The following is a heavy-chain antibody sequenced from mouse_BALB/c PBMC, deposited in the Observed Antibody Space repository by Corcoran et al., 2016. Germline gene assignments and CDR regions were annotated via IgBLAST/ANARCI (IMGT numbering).Heavy chain of an antibody. J-gene: IGHJ4*01. CDR3: ARSDRYDALDY. V-gene: IGHV9-1*02. CDR2: INTYTGEP. D-gene: IGHD2-14*01. Sequence: QTQLVLSGPERKKPGETVKISCKATVYTFTNYGMNWVKQAPGKGLKWMGWINTYTGEPTYADDFKGRFAFSLETSASTAYLQINNLKNEDMATYYCARSDRYDALDYWGQGTSVTVSS. CDR1: VYTFTNYG.